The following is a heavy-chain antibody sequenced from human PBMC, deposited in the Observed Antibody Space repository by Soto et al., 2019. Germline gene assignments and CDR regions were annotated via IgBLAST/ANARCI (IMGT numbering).Heavy chain of an antibody. D-gene: IGHD3-22*01. CDR3: ARGLKISGYYSFDY. CDR1: GGSISSGDYY. Sequence: SETLSLTCTVSGGSISSGDYYWSWIRQPPGKGLEWIGYIYHSGSTYYHPSLKSRVAISIDTSKNQFSLKLSSVTAADTAVYYCARGLKISGYYSFDYWGQGTLVTVSS. J-gene: IGHJ4*02. CDR2: IYHSGST. V-gene: IGHV4-30-4*01.